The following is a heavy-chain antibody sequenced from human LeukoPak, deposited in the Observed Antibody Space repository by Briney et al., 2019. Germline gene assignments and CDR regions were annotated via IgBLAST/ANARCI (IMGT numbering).Heavy chain of an antibody. D-gene: IGHD5-12*01. J-gene: IGHJ4*02. CDR1: GFTFSSYW. V-gene: IGHV3-7*01. CDR2: ISQDVSHK. Sequence: GGSLRLACAASGFTFSSYWMSWVRQAPGKGLQSVAYISQDVSHKYYVDSVKGRFTISRDNAKNSLHLEMNSLRAEDTALYYCARVGYNGWNFENWGQGTLVTVSS. CDR3: ARVGYNGWNFEN.